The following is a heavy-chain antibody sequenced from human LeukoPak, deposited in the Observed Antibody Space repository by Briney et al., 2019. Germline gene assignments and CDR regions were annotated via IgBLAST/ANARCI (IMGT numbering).Heavy chain of an antibody. CDR3: VVRPNQDFFDY. CDR2: IYGSGRT. V-gene: IGHV4-59*08. J-gene: IGHJ4*02. Sequence: SETLSLTCTVSGVSINSHYMNWIRQPPGKGLEWIGYIYGSGRTNYNPSFKSRVTISVDTYKSQFPLRLSSVTAADTAFYYCVVRPNQDFFDYWGQGPLVTVSS. CDR1: GVSINSHY.